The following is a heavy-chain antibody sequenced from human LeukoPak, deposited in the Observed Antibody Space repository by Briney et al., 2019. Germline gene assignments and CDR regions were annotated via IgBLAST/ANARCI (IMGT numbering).Heavy chain of an antibody. Sequence: GESLKISCKSSGYSFTNYWIGWVRQMPGKGLEWMGIIYPGDSETRYSPSFQGQVTISADKSISTAYLQWSSLKASDTAMYYCARRRDERGYKDIFDIWGQGTMVTVSS. D-gene: IGHD5-18*01. CDR3: ARRRDERGYKDIFDI. V-gene: IGHV5-51*01. CDR2: IYPGDSET. CDR1: GYSFTNYW. J-gene: IGHJ3*02.